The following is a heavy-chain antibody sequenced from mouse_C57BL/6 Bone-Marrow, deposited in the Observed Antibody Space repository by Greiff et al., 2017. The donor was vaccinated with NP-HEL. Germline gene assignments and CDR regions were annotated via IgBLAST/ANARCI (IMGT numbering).Heavy chain of an antibody. Sequence: QVQLKQSGPGLVQPSQSLSITCTVSGFSLTSYGVHWVRQSPGKGLEWLGVIWSGGSTVYNAAFISRLSISKDNSKSQVFFKMNSLQADDTAIYYCARNWDYDYDGFAYWGQGTLVTVSA. CDR1: GFSLTSYG. CDR2: IWSGGST. D-gene: IGHD2-4*01. J-gene: IGHJ3*01. CDR3: ARNWDYDYDGFAY. V-gene: IGHV2-2*01.